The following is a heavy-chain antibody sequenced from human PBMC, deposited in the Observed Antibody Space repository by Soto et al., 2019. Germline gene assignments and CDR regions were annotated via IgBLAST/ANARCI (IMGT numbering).Heavy chain of an antibody. Sequence: QVQLEQSGAEVKKPGASVKVSCKTSGYTFGSYGISWVRQAPGQGLERMGWISADNGNTYYAQKFQGRVNMTTDTSTTTISMEHRSLRSDDTAVYYCARDLYYYDSGSYLYCFDYWGQGTLVTVSS. D-gene: IGHD3-10*01. CDR2: ISADNGNT. J-gene: IGHJ4*02. CDR3: ARDLYYYDSGSYLYCFDY. CDR1: GYTFGSYG. V-gene: IGHV1-18*01.